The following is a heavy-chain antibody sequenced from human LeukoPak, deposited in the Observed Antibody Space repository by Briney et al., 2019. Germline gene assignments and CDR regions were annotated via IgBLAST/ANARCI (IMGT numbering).Heavy chain of an antibody. CDR2: INSDGSST. CDR1: GFTFSRYW. Sequence: PGGSLRLSCAASGFTFSRYWMHWVRQAPGKGLLWVSRINSDGSSTYYADSVKGRFTTSRDNAKNTLHLQMNSLTAEDTAVYYCVLDPFSSFAFDIWGQGTMVTVSS. J-gene: IGHJ3*02. D-gene: IGHD3/OR15-3a*01. CDR3: VLDPFSSFAFDI. V-gene: IGHV3-74*01.